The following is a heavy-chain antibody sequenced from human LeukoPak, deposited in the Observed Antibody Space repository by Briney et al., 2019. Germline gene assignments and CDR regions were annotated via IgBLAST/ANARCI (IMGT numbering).Heavy chain of an antibody. Sequence: PSETLSPTCTVSGGSISSSSYYWGWIRQPPGKGLEWIGSIYYSGNTYYNPSLKSRGTISVDTSKNQFSLKLSSVTAADTAVYYCARQSTAMGTFDYWGQGTLVPVSS. J-gene: IGHJ4*02. V-gene: IGHV4-39*01. D-gene: IGHD5-18*01. CDR2: IYYSGNT. CDR1: GGSISSSSYY. CDR3: ARQSTAMGTFDY.